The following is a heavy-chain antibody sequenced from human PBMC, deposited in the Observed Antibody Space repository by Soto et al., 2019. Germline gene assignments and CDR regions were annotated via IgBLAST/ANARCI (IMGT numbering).Heavy chain of an antibody. CDR1: GFTFSGSA. V-gene: IGHV3-7*04. Sequence: GGSLRLSCAASGFTFSGSAMHWVRQAPGKGLEWVANIKQDGSEKYYVDSVKGRFTISRDNAKNSLYLQMNSLRAEDTAVYYCARDLASTTIPNYWGQGTLVTVSS. J-gene: IGHJ4*02. CDR3: ARDLASTTIPNY. CDR2: IKQDGSEK. D-gene: IGHD4-17*01.